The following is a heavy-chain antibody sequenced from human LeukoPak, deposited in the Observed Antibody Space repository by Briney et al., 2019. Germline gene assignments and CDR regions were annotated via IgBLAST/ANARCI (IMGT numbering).Heavy chain of an antibody. D-gene: IGHD1-26*01. J-gene: IGHJ4*02. CDR2: ISYDGSNK. V-gene: IGHV3-30-3*01. CDR1: GFTFSSYA. CDR3: ARTNSGSYILFDY. Sequence: GGSLRLSCAASGFTFSSYAMHWVRQAPGKGLEWVAVISYDGSNKYYADSVKGRFTISRDNSKNTLYLQMNSLRAEDTAVYYCARTNSGSYILFDYWGQGTLVTVSS.